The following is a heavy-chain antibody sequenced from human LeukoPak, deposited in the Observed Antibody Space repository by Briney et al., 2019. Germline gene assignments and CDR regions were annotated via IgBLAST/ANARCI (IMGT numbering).Heavy chain of an antibody. Sequence: SETLSLTCTVSGGSIGSSSYYWGWIRQPPGKGLEWIGSIYYSGSTYYNPSLKSRVTISVDTSKNQFSLKLSSVTAADTAVYYCARHLVPLVYDSSGYYDYWGQGTLVTVSS. D-gene: IGHD3-22*01. CDR1: GGSIGSSSYY. CDR3: ARHLVPLVYDSSGYYDY. V-gene: IGHV4-39*01. J-gene: IGHJ4*02. CDR2: IYYSGST.